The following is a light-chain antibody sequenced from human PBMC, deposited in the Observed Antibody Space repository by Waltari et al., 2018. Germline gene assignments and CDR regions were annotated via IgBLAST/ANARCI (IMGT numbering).Light chain of an antibody. Sequence: DIQMTQSPSFLSASVGDRVSISCRASQRITFQLNWYQQKTGKAPKLLIYDASSLQRGVPSRFSGSGFGTDFTLTIDYLQPEDFAVYFCQQSYTSHLSFGGGTKVEVK. CDR2: DAS. J-gene: IGKJ4*01. V-gene: IGKV1-39*01. CDR1: QRITFQ. CDR3: QQSYTSHLS.